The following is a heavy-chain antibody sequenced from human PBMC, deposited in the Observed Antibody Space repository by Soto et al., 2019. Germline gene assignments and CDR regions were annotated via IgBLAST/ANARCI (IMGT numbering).Heavy chain of an antibody. CDR1: GGSISSYY. CDR3: ARLYGSCFDY. J-gene: IGHJ4*02. V-gene: IGHV4-59*08. CDR2: IYYSGST. D-gene: IGHD3-10*01. Sequence: VQLQESGPGLVKPSETLSLTCTVSGGSISSYYWSWIRQPPGKGLEWIGYIYYSGSTNYNPSLKSRVPISVDTSKNQFSLKLSSVPAADTAVYYCARLYGSCFDYWGQGTLVTVSS.